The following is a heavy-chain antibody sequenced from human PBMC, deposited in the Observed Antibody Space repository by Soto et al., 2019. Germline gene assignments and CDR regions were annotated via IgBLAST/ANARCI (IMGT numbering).Heavy chain of an antibody. CDR1: GGSISGYY. V-gene: IGHV4-59*08. CDR3: ARVVPYSWFDP. D-gene: IGHD2-15*01. Sequence: SETLSLTCTVSGGSISGYYWSWIRQPPGKGLEWIGYIYHSGSTNYNPSLKSRVTISVDKSKNQFSLKLSSVTAADTAVYYCARVVPYSWFDPWGQGTLVTVSS. J-gene: IGHJ5*02. CDR2: IYHSGST.